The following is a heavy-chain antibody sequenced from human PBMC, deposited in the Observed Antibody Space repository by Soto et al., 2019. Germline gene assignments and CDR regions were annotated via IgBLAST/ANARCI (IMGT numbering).Heavy chain of an antibody. CDR3: ATSIYSSSSHYYYYGMDV. Sequence: GGSLRLSCAASGFTFSSYAMSWVRQAPGKGLEWVSAISGSGGSTYYADSVKGRFTISRDNSKNTLYLQMNSLRAEDTAVYYCATSIYSSSSHYYYYGMDVWGQGTTVTVSS. V-gene: IGHV3-23*01. D-gene: IGHD6-6*01. CDR1: GFTFSSYA. CDR2: ISGSGGST. J-gene: IGHJ6*02.